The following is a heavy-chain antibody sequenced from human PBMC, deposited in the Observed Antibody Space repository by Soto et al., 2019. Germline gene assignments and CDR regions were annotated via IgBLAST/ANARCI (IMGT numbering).Heavy chain of an antibody. Sequence: VQLVESGGGLVQPGGSLRLSCAASGFTVSRYYMTWVRQAQGKGLEWVSVTHTGGGALYADSVKGRFTISRQESKNTVYLQMNSLRPEDTAVCFCAREGIAVPASGEHAFDIWGHGTMVTVSS. CDR2: THTGGGA. CDR1: GFTVSRYY. J-gene: IGHJ3*02. D-gene: IGHD3-16*01. CDR3: AREGIAVPASGEHAFDI. V-gene: IGHV3-53*04.